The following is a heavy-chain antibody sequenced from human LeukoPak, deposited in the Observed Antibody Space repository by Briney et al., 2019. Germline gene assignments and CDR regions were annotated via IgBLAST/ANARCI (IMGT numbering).Heavy chain of an antibody. D-gene: IGHD3-3*01. V-gene: IGHV1-18*01. CDR2: ISANSGNT. J-gene: IGHJ4*02. CDR1: GYTFTSYG. Sequence: ASVKVSCKTSGYTFTSYGINWVRQAPGQGLERMGWISANSGNTNYAEKLQDRVTMTTDTSTGTAYMELRSLRSDDTAVYYCARDRSQSTLFGVGGYWGQGTLITVSS. CDR3: ARDRSQSTLFGVGGY.